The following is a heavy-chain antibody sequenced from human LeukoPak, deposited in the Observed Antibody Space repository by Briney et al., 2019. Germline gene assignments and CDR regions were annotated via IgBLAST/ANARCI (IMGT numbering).Heavy chain of an antibody. CDR3: ARAAPHYYGSGSYSYYFDY. V-gene: IGHV4-31*03. J-gene: IGHJ4*02. CDR1: GGSISSGGYY. D-gene: IGHD3-10*01. Sequence: SETLSLTCTVSGGSISSGGYYWSWIRQHPGKGLEWIGYIYYSGSTYYNPSLKSRVTISVDTSKNQFSLKLSSVTAADTAVYYCARAAPHYYGSGSYSYYFDYWGQGTLVTVSS. CDR2: IYYSGST.